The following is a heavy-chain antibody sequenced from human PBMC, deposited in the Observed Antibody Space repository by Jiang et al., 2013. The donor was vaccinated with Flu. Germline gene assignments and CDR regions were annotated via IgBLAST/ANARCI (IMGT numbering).Heavy chain of an antibody. Sequence: RLSCVASGFTFSSFDMNWVRQAPGKGLEWVSFISNDGSNKYYAPSVKGRFTISRDNSKNTVYLQMISLRPDDTAVFYCARDSYGDYYFDYWGQGTLVTVSS. CDR2: ISNDGSNK. V-gene: IGHV3-30-3*01. J-gene: IGHJ4*02. D-gene: IGHD4-17*01. CDR3: ARDSYGDYYFDY. CDR1: GFTFSSFD.